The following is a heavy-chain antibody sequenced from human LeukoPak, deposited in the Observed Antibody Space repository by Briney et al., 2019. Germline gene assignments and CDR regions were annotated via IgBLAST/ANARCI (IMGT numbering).Heavy chain of an antibody. CDR2: ISGSGANT. Sequence: PGGSLRLSCAVSGFTFNTYAMSWVRQAPGKGLEWVSAISGSGANTFYADSVKGRFTISRDNSKNTLYVQVSSLRVEDTAVYYCAKIYSSGHYSVDVFDYWGQGTLVTVSS. V-gene: IGHV3-23*01. J-gene: IGHJ4*02. CDR1: GFTFNTYA. CDR3: AKIYSSGHYSVDVFDY. D-gene: IGHD3-22*01.